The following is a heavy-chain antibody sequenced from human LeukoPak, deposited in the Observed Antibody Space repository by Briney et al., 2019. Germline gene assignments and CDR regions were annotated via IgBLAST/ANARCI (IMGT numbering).Heavy chain of an antibody. V-gene: IGHV3-30*14. J-gene: IGHJ1*01. D-gene: IGHD2-15*01. Sequence: GRTLRLSCAASGFTFSSYAMHWVRQAPGKGLEWVALIPYDGSNKYYADSVKGRFTISRDNSKNTLYLQMNSLRAEDTAVYYCATSDLEGYCSGGSCIPNSAEYFQHWGQGTLVTVSS. CDR1: GFTFSSYA. CDR3: ATSDLEGYCSGGSCIPNSAEYFQH. CDR2: IPYDGSNK.